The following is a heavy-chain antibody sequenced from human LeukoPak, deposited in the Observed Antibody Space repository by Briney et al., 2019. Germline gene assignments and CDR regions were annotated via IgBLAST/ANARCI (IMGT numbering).Heavy chain of an antibody. CDR3: ASGIAAAGTKTGDAFDI. D-gene: IGHD6-13*01. CDR2: IYYSGST. CDR1: GGSISSSSHY. Sequence: PSETLSLTCTVSGGSISSSSHYWGWIRQPPGKGLEWIGSIYYSGSTYYNPSLKSRVTISVDTSKNQFSLKLSSVTAADTAVYYCASGIAAAGTKTGDAFDIWGQGTMVTVSS. V-gene: IGHV4-39*01. J-gene: IGHJ3*02.